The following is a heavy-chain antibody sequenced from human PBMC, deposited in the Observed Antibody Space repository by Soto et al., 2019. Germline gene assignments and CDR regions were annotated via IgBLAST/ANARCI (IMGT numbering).Heavy chain of an antibody. CDR1: GFTFSGHT. CDR3: AKVRCTSNTDYVPDH. CDR2: ISGSGGSP. D-gene: IGHD4-17*01. Sequence: GGSLRLSCAASGFTFSGHTMSWVRQAPGKGLEWVSAISGSGGSPSYADSVQGRFTISRDNPKNTLYLQMSSLRVEDTTIYYCAKVRCTSNTDYVPDHWGQGTLVTVSS. J-gene: IGHJ5*02. V-gene: IGHV3-23*01.